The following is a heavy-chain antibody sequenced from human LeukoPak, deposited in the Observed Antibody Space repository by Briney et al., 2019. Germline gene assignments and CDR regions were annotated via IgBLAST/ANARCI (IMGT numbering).Heavy chain of an antibody. Sequence: SETLSLTCTVSGGSISSSSYYWGWIRQPPGKGLEWIGSIYSSGSTYYNPSLKSRVTISVDTSKNQFSLKLSSVTAADTAVYYCARDLGDYDFWSGYYTGIGGSDYWGQGTLVTVSS. J-gene: IGHJ4*02. CDR1: GGSISSSSYY. V-gene: IGHV4-39*07. CDR3: ARDLGDYDFWSGYYTGIGGSDY. CDR2: IYSSGST. D-gene: IGHD3-3*01.